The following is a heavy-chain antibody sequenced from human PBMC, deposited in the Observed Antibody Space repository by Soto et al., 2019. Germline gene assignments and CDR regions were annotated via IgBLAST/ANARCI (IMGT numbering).Heavy chain of an antibody. D-gene: IGHD6-13*01. Sequence: GGSLRLSCAASGLTFSSYWMSWVRQAPGKGLEWVANIKQDGSEKYYVDSVKGRFTISRDNAKNSLYLQMNSLRAEDTAVYYCARETPFGSSSWYGAFDIWGQGTMVTVSS. V-gene: IGHV3-7*03. CDR3: ARETPFGSSSWYGAFDI. CDR1: GLTFSSYW. CDR2: IKQDGSEK. J-gene: IGHJ3*02.